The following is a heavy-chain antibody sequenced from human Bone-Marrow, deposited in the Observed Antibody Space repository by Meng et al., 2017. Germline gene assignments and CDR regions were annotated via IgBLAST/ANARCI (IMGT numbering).Heavy chain of an antibody. CDR3: ARGQLILRN. CDR2: IYFSGST. CDR1: GASITSGDYY. J-gene: IGHJ4*02. Sequence: LQLQESGSGRVKPSQTLSLPCTVSGASITSGDYYWSWIRQSPGKGLEWIGYIYFSGSTYYNPSLKSRVTISVDTSKNQFSLKLSSVTAADTAVYYCARGQLILRNWGQGTLVTVSS. V-gene: IGHV4-30-4*01.